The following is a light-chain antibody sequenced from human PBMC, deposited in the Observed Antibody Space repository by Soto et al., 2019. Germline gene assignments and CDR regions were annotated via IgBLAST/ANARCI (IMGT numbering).Light chain of an antibody. CDR2: WAS. V-gene: IGKV4-1*01. Sequence: DIVMTQSPDSLAVSLGERATINCKSSQSVINSSNNKKYLAWYQQKPGQPPKLLIYWASTRESGVPDRFSGSGSGTDFTLTISSLQAEDVAVYYCQQYYSTPWTFGQGTKVEIK. CDR3: QQYYSTPWT. CDR1: QSVINSSNNKKY. J-gene: IGKJ1*01.